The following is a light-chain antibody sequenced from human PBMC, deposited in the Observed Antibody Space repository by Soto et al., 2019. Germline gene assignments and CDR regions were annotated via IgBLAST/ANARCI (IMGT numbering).Light chain of an antibody. Sequence: DVVMTQSPLSLPVTLGQPASISCRSSQSLVYSDGNTYLTWFQQRPGQSPRRLIYQVSNRDSGVPDRFSGSGSGTDFTLKISRVEAEDVGVYYCMQATNWPWTFGQGTRWIS. CDR3: MQATNWPWT. V-gene: IGKV2-30*01. CDR1: QSLVYSDGNTY. CDR2: QVS. J-gene: IGKJ1*01.